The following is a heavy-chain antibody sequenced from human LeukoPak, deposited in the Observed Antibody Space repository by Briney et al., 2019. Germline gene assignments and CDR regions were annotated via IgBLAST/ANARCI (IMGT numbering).Heavy chain of an antibody. J-gene: IGHJ4*02. CDR2: ISTSGSTI. CDR1: GFTFSDYF. CDR3: ASRNSPYYYFDY. V-gene: IGHV3-11*04. Sequence: GGSLRLSCAASGFTFSDYFMSWIRQAPGKGLEWVSYISTSGSTIYDADSVKGRFTISRDNAKNSLYLQMNSLRAEGTAVYYCASRNSPYYYFDYWGQGTLVTVSS. D-gene: IGHD1-14*01.